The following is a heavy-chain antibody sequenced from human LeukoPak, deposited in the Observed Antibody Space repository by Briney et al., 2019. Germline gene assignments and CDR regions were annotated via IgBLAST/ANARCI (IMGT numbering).Heavy chain of an antibody. V-gene: IGHV3-23*01. Sequence: GGSLRLSCAASGFTFSSYDMTWVRQAPGKVLEWVSAISGSGGSTYYADSVKGRFTISRDNSKNTLYLQMNSLRAEDTAVYYCAKGGDYTNYIDYMDVWGKGTTVTVSS. CDR3: AKGGDYTNYIDYMDV. CDR1: GFTFSSYD. CDR2: ISGSGGST. J-gene: IGHJ6*03. D-gene: IGHD4-11*01.